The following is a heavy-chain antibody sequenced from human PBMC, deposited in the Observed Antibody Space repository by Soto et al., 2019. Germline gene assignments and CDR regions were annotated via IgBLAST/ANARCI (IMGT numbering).Heavy chain of an antibody. Sequence: ASVKVSCKASGYTFTSYYMHWVRQAPGQGLEWMGIINPSGGSTSYAQKFQGRVTMTRDTSTSTVYMELSSLRSEDTAVYYCARDPAPSAVAGPLGVFDIWGQGKMVTVSS. CDR1: GYTFTSYY. D-gene: IGHD6-19*01. V-gene: IGHV1-46*03. CDR2: INPSGGST. CDR3: ARDPAPSAVAGPLGVFDI. J-gene: IGHJ3*02.